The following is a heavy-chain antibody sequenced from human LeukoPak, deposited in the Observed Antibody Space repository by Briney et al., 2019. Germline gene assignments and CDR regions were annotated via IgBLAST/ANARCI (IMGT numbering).Heavy chain of an antibody. CDR1: RFTFSSLE. J-gene: IGHJ3*01. D-gene: IGHD3-10*01. V-gene: IGHV3-48*03. Sequence: GGSLRLSCAASRFTFSSLEMNWVRQAPGKGREWLSYISSGSNSIYYADSVKGRFTSSRNNAKNSLYLQMNGLRAEDTAVYYCARDSVKALDDGFDFWGQGTMVTVSS. CDR3: ARDSVKALDDGFDF. CDR2: ISSGSNSI.